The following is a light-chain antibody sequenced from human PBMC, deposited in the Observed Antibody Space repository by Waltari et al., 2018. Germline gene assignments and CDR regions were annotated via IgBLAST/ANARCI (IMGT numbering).Light chain of an antibody. CDR3: QSYDSSLSGWV. V-gene: IGLV1-40*01. J-gene: IGLJ3*02. CDR1: SSNIGAGYD. Sequence: QSVLTQPPSVSGAPGQRVTISCTGSSSNIGAGYDVHWYQQLPGTAPKLLIYGNSDRPSGGPGRFSGAKSGTSASLASTGLQAEDEADYYGQSYDSSLSGWVFGGGTKLTVL. CDR2: GNS.